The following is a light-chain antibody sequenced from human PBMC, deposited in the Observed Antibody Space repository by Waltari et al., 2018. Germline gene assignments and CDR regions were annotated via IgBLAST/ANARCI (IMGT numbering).Light chain of an antibody. CDR2: EVD. J-gene: IGLJ3*02. CDR3: CAYAGRSTLV. CDR1: SSDVGASKL. V-gene: IGLV2-23*02. Sequence: QSALTQPASVSGSPGQSITISCTGTSSDVGASKLISWYRQHPGKAPTLMLYEVDTRPSGLSDRCSGPKTDNTASLTIPGLQAEDEADYYCCAYAGRSTLVFGGGTSLTVL.